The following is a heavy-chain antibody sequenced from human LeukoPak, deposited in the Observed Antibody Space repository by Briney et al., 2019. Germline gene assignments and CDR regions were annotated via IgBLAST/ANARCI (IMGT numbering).Heavy chain of an antibody. D-gene: IGHD3-3*01. CDR1: GFVFRNYF. CDR3: ARAPGGSGYAFDI. J-gene: IGHJ3*02. Sequence: PGGSLRLSCAASGFVFRNYFMSWVRQAPGKGLEWVASIKNDGSEKYYVDSVRGRYTISRDNTKNSLYLQMNSLRAEDTAVYYCARAPGGSGYAFDIWGQGTMVTVSS. CDR2: IKNDGSEK. V-gene: IGHV3-7*01.